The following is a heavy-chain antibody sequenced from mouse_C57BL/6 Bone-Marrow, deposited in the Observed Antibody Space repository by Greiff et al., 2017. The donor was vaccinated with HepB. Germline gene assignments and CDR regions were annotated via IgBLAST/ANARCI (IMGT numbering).Heavy chain of an antibody. Sequence: EVNLVESGGGLVQSGRSLRLSCATSGFTFSDFYMEWVRQAPGKGLEWIAASRNKANDYTTEYSASVKGRFIVSRDTSQSILYLQMNALRAEDTAIYYCARAPHYYGSSYGYFDVWGTGTTVTVSS. D-gene: IGHD1-1*01. J-gene: IGHJ1*03. CDR2: SRNKANDYTT. CDR1: GFTFSDFY. CDR3: ARAPHYYGSSYGYFDV. V-gene: IGHV7-1*01.